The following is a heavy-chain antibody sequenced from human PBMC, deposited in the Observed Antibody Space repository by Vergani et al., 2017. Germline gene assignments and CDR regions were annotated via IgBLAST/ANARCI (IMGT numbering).Heavy chain of an antibody. CDR1: GGSFSGYY. Sequence: QVQLQQWGAGLLKPSETLSLTCAVYGGSFSGYYWSWIRQPPGKGLEWIGYIYYSGSTNYNPSLKSRVTISVDTSKNQFSLKLSSVTAADTAVYYCARVGEGYSYEAYYFDYRGQGTLVTVSS. D-gene: IGHD5-18*01. V-gene: IGHV4-34*11. CDR3: ARVGEGYSYEAYYFDY. CDR2: IYYSGST. J-gene: IGHJ4*02.